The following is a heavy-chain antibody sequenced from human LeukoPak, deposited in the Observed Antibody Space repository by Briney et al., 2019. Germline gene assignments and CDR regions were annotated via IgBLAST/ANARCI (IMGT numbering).Heavy chain of an antibody. CDR3: AILPVEMATMFDY. V-gene: IGHV3-48*03. J-gene: IGHJ4*02. CDR2: ISSSGSTI. Sequence: AGGSLRLSCAGSGFTFSSYEMNWVRQAPGKGLEWVSYISSSGSTIYYADPVKGRFTISRDNAKNSLYLQMNSLRAEDTAVYYCAILPVEMATMFDYWGQGTLVTVSS. CDR1: GFTFSSYE. D-gene: IGHD5-24*01.